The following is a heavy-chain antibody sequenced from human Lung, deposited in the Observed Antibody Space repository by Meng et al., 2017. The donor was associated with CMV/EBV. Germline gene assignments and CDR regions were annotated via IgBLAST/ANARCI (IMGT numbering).Heavy chain of an antibody. CDR1: GFTFSTYA. V-gene: IGHV3-23*01. J-gene: IGHJ4*02. CDR2: ISGSGVST. Sequence: GGSXRLXCTASGFTFSTYAMSWVRQAPGKGLEWVSGISGSGVSTYYADSVKGRFTISRDNSKNTLYLQMNSLRADDTAVYYCAKPFYYYESINYYQDYWGQGXMVTVSS. CDR3: AKPFYYYESINYYQDY. D-gene: IGHD3-22*01.